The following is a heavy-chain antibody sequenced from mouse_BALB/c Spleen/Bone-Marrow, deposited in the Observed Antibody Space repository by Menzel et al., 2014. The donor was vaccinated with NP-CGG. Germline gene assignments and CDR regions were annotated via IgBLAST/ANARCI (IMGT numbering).Heavy chain of an antibody. CDR2: IYPGNVNT. D-gene: IGHD1-1*01. V-gene: IGHV1S56*01. CDR1: GYTFTSYY. CDR3: ARFYCGSSYAMDY. J-gene: IGHJ4*01. Sequence: VKVVESGPELVKPGASVRISCKASGYTFTSYYIHWVKQRPGQGLEWIGWIYPGNVNTKYNEKFKGKATLTADKSSSTAYMQLSSLTSEDSAVYFCARFYCGSSYAMDYWGQGTSVTVSS.